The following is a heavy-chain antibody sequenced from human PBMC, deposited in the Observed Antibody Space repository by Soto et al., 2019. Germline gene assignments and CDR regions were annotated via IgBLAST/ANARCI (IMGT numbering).Heavy chain of an antibody. CDR1: GGSISSGGYS. D-gene: IGHD3-22*01. J-gene: IGHJ4*02. CDR3: ARLTLAQDSSGYHIFDY. CDR2: IYHSGST. Sequence: SETLSLTCVVSGGSISSGGYSWSWIRQPPGKGLEWIGYIYHSGSTYYGPSFEGHVTMSVDRSINTAFLEWSSLKASDSAMYYCARLTLAQDSSGYHIFDYWGLGTLVTVSS. V-gene: IGHV4-30-2*01.